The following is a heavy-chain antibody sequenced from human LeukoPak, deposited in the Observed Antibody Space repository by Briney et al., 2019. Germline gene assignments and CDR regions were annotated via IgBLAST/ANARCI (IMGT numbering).Heavy chain of an antibody. V-gene: IGHV3-15*01. CDR2: VISKTDGGTT. Sequence: PGGSLRLSCAASGFTLSYAWMSWVRQAPGKGLEWVGRVISKTDGGTTDYAAPVKGRFTISRDDSKNTLYLQMNSLKTEDTAVYYCTSLFGRSWTYYSYMDVWGKGTTVTVSS. CDR1: GFTLSYAW. J-gene: IGHJ6*03. CDR3: TSLFGRSWTYYSYMDV. D-gene: IGHD3-10*01.